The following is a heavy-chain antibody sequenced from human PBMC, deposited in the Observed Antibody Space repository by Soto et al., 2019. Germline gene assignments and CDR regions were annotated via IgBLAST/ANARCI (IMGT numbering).Heavy chain of an antibody. CDR2: ICGSGYST. D-gene: IGHD2-2*01. J-gene: IGHJ4*02. CDR1: GFPFRSYA. V-gene: IGHV3-23*01. CDR3: GKARYLLVHQPLYLET. Sequence: GGSLRLSCAASGFPFRSYAMGWVRQAPGKGLEWISVICGSGYSTYYTDSVKGRFTVSRDFSNNTLYLPMNSLRPDDTAIYYCGKARYLLVHQPLYLETWGQGTLVTAS.